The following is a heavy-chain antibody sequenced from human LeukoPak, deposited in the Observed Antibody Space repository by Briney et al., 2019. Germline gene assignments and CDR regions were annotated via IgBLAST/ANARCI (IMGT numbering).Heavy chain of an antibody. Sequence: GGSLRLSCSASGFTFSSYAMHWVRQAPGKGLEWVSGISWNSGSIGYADSVKGRFTISRDNAKNSLYLQMNSLRAEDTALYYCAKGRDGYNPKYYFDYWGQGTLVTVSS. V-gene: IGHV3-9*01. J-gene: IGHJ4*02. CDR2: ISWNSGSI. D-gene: IGHD5-24*01. CDR1: GFTFSSYA. CDR3: AKGRDGYNPKYYFDY.